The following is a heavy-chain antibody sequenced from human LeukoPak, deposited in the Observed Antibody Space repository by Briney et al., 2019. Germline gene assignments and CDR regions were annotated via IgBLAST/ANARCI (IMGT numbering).Heavy chain of an antibody. CDR2: IYYRGST. J-gene: IGHJ6*02. Sequence: SETLSLTCTVSGGSISSYYWSWIRQPPGKGLEWIGYIYYRGSTNYNPSLKSRVTISVDTSKNQFSLKLSSVTAADTAVYYCARDSPPPRFLEWSPNYYYYGMDVWGHGTTVTVSS. CDR3: ARDSPPPRFLEWSPNYYYYGMDV. D-gene: IGHD3-3*01. CDR1: GGSISSYY. V-gene: IGHV4-59*01.